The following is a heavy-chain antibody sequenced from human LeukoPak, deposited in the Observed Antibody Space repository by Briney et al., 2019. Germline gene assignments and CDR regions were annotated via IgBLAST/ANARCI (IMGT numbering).Heavy chain of an antibody. CDR1: GFTFGDYW. CDR2: IKEDGSIK. V-gene: IGHV3-7*01. Sequence: SGGSLRLSCAASGFTFGDYWMTWVRQAPGKGLEWVANIKEDGSIKQYVDSVKGRFTISRDNAQSSLFLQMNSLRGEDTAVYYCARGPSTTLTTRWGQGTLVAVSS. CDR3: ARGPSTTLTTR. D-gene: IGHD4-17*01. J-gene: IGHJ4*02.